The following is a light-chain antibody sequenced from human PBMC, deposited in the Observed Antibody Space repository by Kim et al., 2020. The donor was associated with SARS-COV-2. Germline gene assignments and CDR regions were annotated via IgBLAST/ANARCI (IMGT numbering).Light chain of an antibody. V-gene: IGKV1-5*03. J-gene: IGKJ1*01. CDR3: QQYNSYSTWT. CDR1: RSISSW. CDR2: KAF. Sequence: SGGGGVPSPWPGSRSISSWFACYQPKPEKAPKLLFYKAFSLDSGAPSRFSSSGSGTDSTLTISSLQADDFATYYWQQYNSYSTWTFGQGTKVDIK.